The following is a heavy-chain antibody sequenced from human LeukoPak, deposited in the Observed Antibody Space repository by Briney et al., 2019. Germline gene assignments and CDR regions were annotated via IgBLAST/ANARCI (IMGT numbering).Heavy chain of an antibody. V-gene: IGHV1-69*02. CDR3: ARIPSGDVDTAMVMYYHYGMDV. Sequence: SVKVSCKASGGTLSSHTISWVRQAPEQGLEWMGRIIPLFGIVNYAQKFQDRVTITADKSTSTAYMEVSSLRSEDTAVYYCARIPSGDVDTAMVMYYHYGMDVWGQGTTVTVSS. J-gene: IGHJ6*02. CDR1: GGTLSSHT. D-gene: IGHD5-18*01. CDR2: IIPLFGIV.